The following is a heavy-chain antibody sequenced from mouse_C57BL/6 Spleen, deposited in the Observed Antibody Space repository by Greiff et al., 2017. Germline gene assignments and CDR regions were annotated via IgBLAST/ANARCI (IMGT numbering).Heavy chain of an antibody. CDR2: IYPYNGVS. D-gene: IGHD2-4*01. CDR3: ARSDDYDDVDSYWYFDV. J-gene: IGHJ1*03. CDR1: GYSFTGYY. Sequence: VQLQQSGPELVKPGASVKISCKASGYSFTGYYMHWVKQSHGNILDWIGYIYPYNGVSSYNQKFKGKATLTVDKSSSTAYMELRSLTSEDSAVYYWARSDDYDDVDSYWYFDVWGTGTTVTVSS. V-gene: IGHV1-31*01.